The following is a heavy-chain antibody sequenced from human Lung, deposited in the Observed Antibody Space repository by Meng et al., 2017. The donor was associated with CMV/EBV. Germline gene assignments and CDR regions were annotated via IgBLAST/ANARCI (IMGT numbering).Heavy chain of an antibody. CDR2: IPHRGSS. Sequence: QGQLGEAGPALVQPSETLSLTCAVSGDSITNHNWWAWVRQPPGKGLEWIGEIPHRGSSAYNPSLKSRVSMSIDKSKNQFSLKLTSVTAADTAVYHCLRRSGGSVWGQGTLVTVSS. CDR3: LRRSGGSV. J-gene: IGHJ1*01. V-gene: IGHV4-4*02. D-gene: IGHD3-10*01. CDR1: GDSITNHNW.